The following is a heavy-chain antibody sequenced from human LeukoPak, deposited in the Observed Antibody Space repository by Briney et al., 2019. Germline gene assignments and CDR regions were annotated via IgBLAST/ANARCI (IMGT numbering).Heavy chain of an antibody. CDR1: GYSFTSLW. CDR2: MYPGDSDT. D-gene: IGHD4-23*01. Sequence: GESLKIPCKSSGYSFTSLWIGWVRQMPGKGLEWMGLMYPGDSDTRYSPSFQGQVTISVDKSISTAYLQWSSLKASDTAMYYCGRHLYGGNSAIDYWGQGTLVTVSS. J-gene: IGHJ4*02. V-gene: IGHV5-51*01. CDR3: GRHLYGGNSAIDY.